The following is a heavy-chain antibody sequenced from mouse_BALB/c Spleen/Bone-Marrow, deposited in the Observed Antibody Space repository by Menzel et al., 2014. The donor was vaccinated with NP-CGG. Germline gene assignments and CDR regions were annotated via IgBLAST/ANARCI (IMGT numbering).Heavy chain of an antibody. J-gene: IGHJ4*01. V-gene: IGHV5-12-1*01. CDR1: GFAFSSYD. D-gene: IGHD1-1*01. CDR2: ISSGGGST. CDR3: ARPLCYYGSTPFYAMDY. Sequence: EVKLMESGGGLVKPGGSLKLSCAASGFAFSSYDMSWVRQTPEKRLEWVAYISSGGGSTYYPDTVKGRFTISRDNAKNTLYLQMSSLKSEDTAMYYCARPLCYYGSTPFYAMDYWGQGTSVTVSS.